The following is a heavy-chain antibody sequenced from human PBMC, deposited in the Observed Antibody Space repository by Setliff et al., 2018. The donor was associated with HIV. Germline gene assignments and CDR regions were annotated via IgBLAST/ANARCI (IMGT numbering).Heavy chain of an antibody. D-gene: IGHD3-3*01. CDR1: GYRFTSYW. V-gene: IGHV5-51*01. J-gene: IGHJ3*02. CDR3: ARSLSDLRTVSDI. CDR2: IYPGDSDT. Sequence: GESLKISCKGSGYRFTSYWIGWVRQMPGKGLEWMGIIYPGDSDTRYSPSFQGQVTISADKSISTAYLRWSSLKASDTAMYYCARSLSDLRTVSDIWGQGTMVTVSS.